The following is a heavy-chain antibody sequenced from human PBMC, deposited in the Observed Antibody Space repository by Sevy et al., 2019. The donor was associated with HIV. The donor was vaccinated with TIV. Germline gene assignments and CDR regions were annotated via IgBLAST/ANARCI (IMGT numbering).Heavy chain of an antibody. Sequence: SETLSLTCAVYGGSFSGDYWSWIRQPPGKGLEWIGEINHSGSTNYYPSLKSRVTISVDTSKNQFSLMLSSVTAADTAVYYCARASIAAPGAPFDYWGQGTLVTVSS. CDR3: ARASIAAPGAPFDY. CDR1: GGSFSGDY. V-gene: IGHV4-34*01. J-gene: IGHJ4*02. D-gene: IGHD6-13*01. CDR2: INHSGST.